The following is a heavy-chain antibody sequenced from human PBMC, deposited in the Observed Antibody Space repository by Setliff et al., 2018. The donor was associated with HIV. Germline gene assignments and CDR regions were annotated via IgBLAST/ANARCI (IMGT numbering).Heavy chain of an antibody. CDR1: GFSVNSHA. Sequence: GGSLRLSCEVSGFSVNSHAMHWVRQAPGRGLEWVAVISYDGSNKYYADSVKGRFTMSRDNSKNTLYLQMKSLRADDTSVYYCARRRPPGAFDMWGQGTLVTVSS. V-gene: IGHV3-30*04. CDR3: ARRRPPGAFDM. J-gene: IGHJ3*02. CDR2: ISYDGSNK.